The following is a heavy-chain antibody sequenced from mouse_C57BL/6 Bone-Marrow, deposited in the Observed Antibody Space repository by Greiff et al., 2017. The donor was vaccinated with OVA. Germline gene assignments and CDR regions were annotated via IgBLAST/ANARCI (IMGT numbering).Heavy chain of an antibody. D-gene: IGHD2-2*01. Sequence: VQLQQSGPELVKPGASVKISCKASGYAFSSSWMNWVKQRPGKGLEWIGRIYPGDGDTNYNGKFKGKATLTADKSSSTAYMQLSSLTSEDSAVYFCAIPIYYGYDGNAMDDWGQGTSVTVSS. V-gene: IGHV1-82*01. CDR2: IYPGDGDT. J-gene: IGHJ4*01. CDR3: AIPIYYGYDGNAMDD. CDR1: GYAFSSSW.